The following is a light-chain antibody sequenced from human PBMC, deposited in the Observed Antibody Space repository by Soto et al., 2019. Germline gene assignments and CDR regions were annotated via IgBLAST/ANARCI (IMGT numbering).Light chain of an antibody. CDR3: SSYTSSSTVI. V-gene: IGLV2-14*03. J-gene: IGLJ2*01. CDR1: SSDVGTYNY. Sequence: QSVLIQPASVSGSPGQSITISCTGTSSDVGTYNYVSWYQQHPGKAPKLMIYDISNRPSGVSNRFSGSKSGNTASLTISGLQAEDEADYYCSSYTSSSTVIFGGGTKLTVL. CDR2: DIS.